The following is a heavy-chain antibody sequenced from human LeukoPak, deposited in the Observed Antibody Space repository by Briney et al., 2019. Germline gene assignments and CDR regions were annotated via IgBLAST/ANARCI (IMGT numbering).Heavy chain of an antibody. V-gene: IGHV3-7*01. J-gene: IGHJ3*02. CDR2: IKQDGSEK. Sequence: GGSLRLSCAASGFTFSSYWMSWVRQAPGKGLEWVANIKQDGSEKYYVDSVKGRFTISRDNAKNSLYLQMNSLRAEDTVVYYCARDTLLLWFGELLRSPNAFDIWGQGTMVTVSS. D-gene: IGHD3-10*01. CDR3: ARDTLLLWFGELLRSPNAFDI. CDR1: GFTFSSYW.